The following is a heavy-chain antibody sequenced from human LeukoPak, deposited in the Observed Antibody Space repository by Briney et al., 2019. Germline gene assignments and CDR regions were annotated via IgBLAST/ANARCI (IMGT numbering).Heavy chain of an antibody. CDR3: ARDDAYYYYYYYMDV. V-gene: IGHV1-18*01. CDR2: ISAYNGNT. Sequence: ASVKVSCKASGYTFTSYGISGVRQAPGQGLEWMGWISAYNGNTNYAQKLQGRVTMTTDTSTSTAYMELRSLRSDDTAVYYCARDDAYYYYYYYMDVWGKGTTVTVSS. CDR1: GYTFTSYG. J-gene: IGHJ6*03.